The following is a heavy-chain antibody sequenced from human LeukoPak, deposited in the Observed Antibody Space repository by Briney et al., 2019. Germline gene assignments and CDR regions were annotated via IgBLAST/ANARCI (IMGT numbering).Heavy chain of an antibody. J-gene: IGHJ4*02. V-gene: IGHV3-30*02. CDR2: IRYDGSNK. D-gene: IGHD5-24*01. CDR3: AISRDGYNLFYFDY. Sequence: GGSLRLSCAASGFTFSSYGMHWVRQAPGKGREWVAFIRYDGSNKYYADSVKGRFTISRDNSKNTLYLQMNSLRAEDTAVYYCAISRDGYNLFYFDYWGQGTLVTVSS. CDR1: GFTFSSYG.